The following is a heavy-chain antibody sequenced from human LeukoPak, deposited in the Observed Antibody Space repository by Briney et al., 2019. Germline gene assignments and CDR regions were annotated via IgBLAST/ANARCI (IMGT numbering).Heavy chain of an antibody. CDR1: GFTFNTYW. V-gene: IGHV3-7*01. CDR3: ARGGGNFDC. J-gene: IGHJ4*02. Sequence: PGGSLRLSCSASGFTFNTYWMNWVRQAPGKGLEWVANIKRDESETYYVDSVKGRFTISRDNAKNSLSLQMNSLRAEDTAVYYCARGGGNFDCWGQGTLVTVSS. D-gene: IGHD2/OR15-2a*01. CDR2: IKRDESET.